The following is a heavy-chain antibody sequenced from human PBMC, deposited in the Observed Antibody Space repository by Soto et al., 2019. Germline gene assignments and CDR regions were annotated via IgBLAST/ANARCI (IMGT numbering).Heavy chain of an antibody. J-gene: IGHJ6*03. CDR2: INHSGST. D-gene: IGHD6-6*01. CDR3: ARGLGQLRIYYYYYMDV. Sequence: QVQLQQWGAGLLKPSETLSLTCAVYGGSFSGYYWSWIRQPPGKGLEWIGEINHSGSTNYNPSLKSRVTISVDTSKNQFALKLSSVTAADTAVYYCARGLGQLRIYYYYYMDVWGKGTTVTVSS. V-gene: IGHV4-34*01. CDR1: GGSFSGYY.